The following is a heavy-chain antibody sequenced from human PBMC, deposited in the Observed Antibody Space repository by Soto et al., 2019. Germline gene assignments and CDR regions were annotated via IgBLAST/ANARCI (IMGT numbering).Heavy chain of an antibody. V-gene: IGHV4-4*07. CDR3: ARDRGQLWPLDY. CDR1: GGSISSYY. CDR2: ICSSGTA. J-gene: IGHJ4*02. Sequence: SEALSLTCTVSGGSISSYYWTWIRQPAGKGLEWIGRICSSGTANYNPSLTSRFTMSVDTSKNQFSLNLTSVTAADTAVYYCARDRGQLWPLDYWGQGTLVTVSS. D-gene: IGHD5-18*01.